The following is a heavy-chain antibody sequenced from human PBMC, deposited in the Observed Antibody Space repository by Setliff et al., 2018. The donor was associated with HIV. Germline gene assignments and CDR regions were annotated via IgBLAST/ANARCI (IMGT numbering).Heavy chain of an antibody. V-gene: IGHV4-39*01. CDR2: LYYSGST. Sequence: TVSGGSISSSNYYWGWIRQPPGRGLEWIGSLYYSGSTYYNPSLKSRVTISVDTSKNQFSLKLTSVTAADTAVYYCARLPFSGYLRIDAFDIWGQGTMVTVSS. CDR1: GGSISSSNYY. D-gene: IGHD3-22*01. CDR3: ARLPFSGYLRIDAFDI. J-gene: IGHJ3*02.